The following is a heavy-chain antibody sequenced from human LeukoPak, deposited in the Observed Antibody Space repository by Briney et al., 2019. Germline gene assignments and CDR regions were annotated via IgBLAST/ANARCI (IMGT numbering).Heavy chain of an antibody. CDR3: AIVRVGSSSWLDY. Sequence: ASVKVACKASGGTFSSYAISWVRQAPGQGLEWMGRIIPILGIANYAQKFQGRVTITADKSTSTAYMELSSLRSEDTAVYYCAIVRVGSSSWLDYWGQGTLVTVSS. CDR1: GGTFSSYA. V-gene: IGHV1-69*04. D-gene: IGHD6-13*01. J-gene: IGHJ4*02. CDR2: IIPILGIA.